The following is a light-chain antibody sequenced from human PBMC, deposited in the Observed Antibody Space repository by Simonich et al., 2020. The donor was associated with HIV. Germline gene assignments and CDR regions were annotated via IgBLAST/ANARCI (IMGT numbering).Light chain of an antibody. J-gene: IGLJ1*01. Sequence: QSALTHPASVSGSPGQSIPTSCTGTRSDVGSYTLVPWYQQHPGKAPKLMIYEGSERPSGVSTRFSGSKSGNTASLTISGLQAEDEADYYCCSYADSSTFVFGTGTKVTVL. CDR2: EGS. V-gene: IGLV2-23*01. CDR3: CSYADSSTFV. CDR1: RSDVGSYTL.